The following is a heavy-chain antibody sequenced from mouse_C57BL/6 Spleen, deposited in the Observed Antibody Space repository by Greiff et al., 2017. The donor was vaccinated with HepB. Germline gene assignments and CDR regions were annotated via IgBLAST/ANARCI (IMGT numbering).Heavy chain of an antibody. CDR2: IYPGDGDT. V-gene: IGHV1-82*01. D-gene: IGHD3-3*01. CDR3: ARGGLSDY. J-gene: IGHJ2*01. Sequence: QVQLQQSGPELVKPGASVKISCKASGYAFSSSWMNWVKQRPGKGLEWIGRIYPGDGDTNYNGKFKGKATLTADKSSSTAYMQLSSLTSEDSAVYFCARGGLSDYWGQGTTLTVSS. CDR1: GYAFSSSW.